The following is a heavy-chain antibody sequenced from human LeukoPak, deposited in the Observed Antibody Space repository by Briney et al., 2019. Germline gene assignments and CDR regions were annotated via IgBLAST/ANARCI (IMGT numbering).Heavy chain of an antibody. V-gene: IGHV4-59*01. CDR3: ARVSYGGNSEGI. CDR2: IHNSGST. CDR1: GGSISSYY. D-gene: IGHD4-23*01. Sequence: SETLSLTCTVSGGSISSYYWRWIRQPPGKGLEWIGYIHNSGSTNYNPSLKSRVTMSVDTSKNLFSLKLSSVTAADTAVYYCARVSYGGNSEGIWGQGTLVTVSS. J-gene: IGHJ4*02.